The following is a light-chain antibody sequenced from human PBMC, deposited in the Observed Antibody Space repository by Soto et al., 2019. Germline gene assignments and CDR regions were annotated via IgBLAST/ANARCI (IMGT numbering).Light chain of an antibody. Sequence: DIQMTQSPSTLSASVGDRVTITCRASQSISSWLAWYQQTPGKAPKLLIYKASSLESGVPSRFSGSGSGTEFTLTISTLQPDDFATYYCQQYSSYAYTFGQGTKLEIK. CDR2: KAS. CDR1: QSISSW. CDR3: QQYSSYAYT. V-gene: IGKV1-5*03. J-gene: IGKJ2*01.